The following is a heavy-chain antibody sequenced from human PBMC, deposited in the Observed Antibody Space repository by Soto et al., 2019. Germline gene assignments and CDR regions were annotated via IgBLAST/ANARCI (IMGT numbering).Heavy chain of an antibody. CDR1: GGSISSYY. J-gene: IGHJ3*02. Sequence: SETLSLTCTVSGGSISSYYWSWIRQPAGKGLEWIGRIYTSGSTNYNPSLKSRVTMSVDTSKNQFSLKLSSVTAADTAVYYCARGGDGYNYDAFDIWGQGTMVTVSS. V-gene: IGHV4-4*07. D-gene: IGHD5-12*01. CDR3: ARGGDGYNYDAFDI. CDR2: IYTSGST.